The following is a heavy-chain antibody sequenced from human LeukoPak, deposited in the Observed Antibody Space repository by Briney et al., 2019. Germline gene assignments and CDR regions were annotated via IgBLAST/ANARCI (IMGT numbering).Heavy chain of an antibody. CDR2: IYYSGST. CDR1: GGSISSYY. V-gene: IGHV4-59*08. Sequence: SETLSLTCTVSGGSISSYYWSWIRQPPGKGLEWIGYIYYSGSTNYNPSLKSRVTISVDTSKDQFSLKLSSVTAADTAVYYCARYGNYAEYYFDYWGQGTLVTVSS. CDR3: ARYGNYAEYYFDY. D-gene: IGHD4-11*01. J-gene: IGHJ4*02.